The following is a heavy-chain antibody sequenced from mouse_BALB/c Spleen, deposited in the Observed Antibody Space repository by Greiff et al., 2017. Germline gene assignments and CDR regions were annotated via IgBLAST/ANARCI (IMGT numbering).Heavy chain of an antibody. CDR2: IDPENGDT. CDR1: GFNIKDYY. V-gene: IGHV14-4*02. J-gene: IGHJ3*01. Sequence: VQLQQSGAELVRSGASVKLSCTASGFNIKDYYMHWVKQRPEQGLEWIGWIDPENGDTEYAPKFQGKATMTADTSSNTAYLQLSSLTSEDTAVYYCNGPDGYYGAYWGQGTLVTVSA. D-gene: IGHD2-3*01. CDR3: NGPDGYYGAY.